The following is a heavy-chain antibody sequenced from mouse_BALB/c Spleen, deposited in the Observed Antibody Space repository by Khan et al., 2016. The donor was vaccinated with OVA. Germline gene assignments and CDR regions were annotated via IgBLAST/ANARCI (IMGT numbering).Heavy chain of an antibody. CDR2: INPTSGYT. CDR3: ARDRMDY. Sequence: QVQLKQSGTELAKPGASVKMSCKASGYTFTTYWMHWVKQRPGQGLEWIGYINPTSGYTDYNEKFKDKATLSADESSSTAYMQLSSLTSKDSAVYYGARDRMDYWGQGTTLTVSS. CDR1: GYTFTTYW. V-gene: IGHV1-7*01. J-gene: IGHJ2*01.